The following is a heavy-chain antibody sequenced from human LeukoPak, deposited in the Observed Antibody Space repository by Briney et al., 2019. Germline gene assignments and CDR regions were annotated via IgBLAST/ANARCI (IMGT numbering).Heavy chain of an antibody. CDR2: IYYSGST. J-gene: IGHJ2*01. V-gene: IGHV4-61*01. D-gene: IGHD3-3*01. CDR3: ARESGGVVTNARYFDL. CDR1: GYPISSGYY. Sequence: PSETLSLTCAVSGYPISSGYYWGWIRQPPGKGLEWIGYIYYSGSTNYNPSLKSRVTISVDTSKNQFSLKLSSVTAADTAVYYCARESGGVVTNARYFDLWGRGTLVTVSS.